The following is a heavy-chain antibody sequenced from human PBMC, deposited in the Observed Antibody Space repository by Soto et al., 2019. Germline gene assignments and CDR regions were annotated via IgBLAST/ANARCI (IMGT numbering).Heavy chain of an antibody. D-gene: IGHD3-10*01. CDR3: AKIRGSGSYYIFDH. J-gene: IGHJ4*02. V-gene: IGHV3-23*01. CDR1: GFTFNSYA. CDR2: ISDSGGST. Sequence: GGSLRLSCAASGFTFNSYAMSRVRQAPGKGLEWVSGISDSGGSTYYADSVMGRFTISRDNSKNTLYLQMNSLRADDTAVYFCAKIRGSGSYYIFDHWGQGTQVAVSS.